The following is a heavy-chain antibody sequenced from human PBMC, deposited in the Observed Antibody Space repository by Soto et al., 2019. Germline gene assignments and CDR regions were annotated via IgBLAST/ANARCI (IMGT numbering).Heavy chain of an antibody. CDR2: ISGYNGHT. D-gene: IGHD4-17*01. Sequence: QVHLMQSGAEVKSPGASVRVSCKASGYTFSSYGVSWVRQAPGQGLEFMGWISGYNGHTSYAQKFQGRVNMITDTFTSTAYMELRSLRSAVTAVYFYARGDFGDDGPPLDHWGQGTLVTVSA. V-gene: IGHV1-18*01. CDR3: ARGDFGDDGPPLDH. CDR1: GYTFSSYG. J-gene: IGHJ4*02.